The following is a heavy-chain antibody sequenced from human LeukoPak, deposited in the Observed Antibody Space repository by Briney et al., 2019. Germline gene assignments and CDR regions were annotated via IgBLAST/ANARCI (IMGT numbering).Heavy chain of an antibody. CDR1: GFTFSSYA. V-gene: IGHV3-23*01. Sequence: GGSLRLSCAASGFTFSSYAMTWVRQAPGKGLEWVSGISGSGGSTHYADSVKGRFTNSRDNSKNTLYLQMNSLRAEDTAVYYCAKAPSMHCGADCYSVYWGQGTLVTVSS. D-gene: IGHD2-21*02. CDR2: ISGSGGST. J-gene: IGHJ4*02. CDR3: AKAPSMHCGADCYSVY.